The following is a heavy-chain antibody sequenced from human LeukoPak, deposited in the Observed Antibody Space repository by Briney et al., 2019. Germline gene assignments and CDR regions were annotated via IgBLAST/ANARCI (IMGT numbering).Heavy chain of an antibody. V-gene: IGHV4-34*01. CDR3: TRMTAGHDY. J-gene: IGHJ4*02. CDR1: GVSFDDYY. CDR2: INHSGYT. D-gene: IGHD2-21*02. Sequence: SETLSLTCAVSGVSFDDYYWSWVRQTPGKGLEWIGEINHSGYTNDSPSLKSRVSLSIDTSRKQFSLNLRSVTVADTGIYYCTRMTAGHDYWGQGTLVTVSS.